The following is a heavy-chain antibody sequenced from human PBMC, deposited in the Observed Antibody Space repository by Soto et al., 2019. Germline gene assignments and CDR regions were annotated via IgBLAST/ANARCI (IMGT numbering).Heavy chain of an antibody. J-gene: IGHJ6*02. CDR2: FDPEDGET. CDR1: GYTLTGLS. D-gene: IGHD5-12*01. V-gene: IGHV1-24*01. CDR3: ATATSWLRYYYYYGTDV. Sequence: GASVKVSCKVSGYTLTGLSMHWVRQAPGKGLEWMGGFDPEDGETIYAQKFQGRVTMTEDTSTDTAYMELSSLRSEDTAVYYCATATSWLRYYYYYGTDVWGQGTTVTVSS.